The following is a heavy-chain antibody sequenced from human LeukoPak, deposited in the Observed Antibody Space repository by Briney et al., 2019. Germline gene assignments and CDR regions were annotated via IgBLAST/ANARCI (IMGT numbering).Heavy chain of an antibody. V-gene: IGHV3-23*01. CDR1: GFTFSSYA. CDR3: ASCQSDSSGYYFSFCGPDY. D-gene: IGHD3-22*01. CDR2: ISGSGGST. Sequence: GGSLRLSCAASGFTFSSYAMSWVRQAPGKGLEWVSAISGSGGSTYYADSVKGRFTISRDNSKNTLYLQMNSLRAEDTAVYYCASCQSDSSGYYFSFCGPDYWGQGTLVTVSS. J-gene: IGHJ4*02.